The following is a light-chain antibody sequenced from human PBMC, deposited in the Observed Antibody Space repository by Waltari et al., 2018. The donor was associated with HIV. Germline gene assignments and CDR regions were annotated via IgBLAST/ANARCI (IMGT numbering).Light chain of an antibody. Sequence: VTISCSGSSSNIGSNYVYWYQQLPGTAPKLLIYRNNQRPSGVPERFSGSKSGTSASLAISGLRSEDEADYYCAAWDDSLSGPWVFGGGTKLTV. J-gene: IGLJ3*02. CDR1: SSNIGSNY. CDR2: RNN. CDR3: AAWDDSLSGPWV. V-gene: IGLV1-47*01.